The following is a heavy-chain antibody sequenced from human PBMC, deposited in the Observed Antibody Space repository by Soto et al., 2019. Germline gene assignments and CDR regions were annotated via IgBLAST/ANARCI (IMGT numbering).Heavy chain of an antibody. CDR3: AKPLYSSSWYSAGGGMDV. CDR1: GFTFSSYG. CDR2: ISYDGSNK. V-gene: IGHV3-30*18. J-gene: IGHJ6*02. D-gene: IGHD6-13*01. Sequence: VGSLRLSCAASGFTFSSYGMHWVRQAPGKGLEWVAVISYDGSNKYYADSVKGRFTISRDNSKNTLYLQMNSLRAEDTAVYYCAKPLYSSSWYSAGGGMDVWGQGTTVTVSS.